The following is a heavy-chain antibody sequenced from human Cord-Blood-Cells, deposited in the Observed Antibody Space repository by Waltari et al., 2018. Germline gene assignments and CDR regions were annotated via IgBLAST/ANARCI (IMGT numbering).Heavy chain of an antibody. Sequence: EVQLVESGGGLVKPGGSLRLSCAASGFTFSSYSMNWVRQAPVKGLEWVSSISSSSSYINYADSVKGRFTISRDNAKNSLYLQMNSLRAEDTAVYYCARDLYYDSSGYHNWFDPWGQGTLVTVSS. CDR2: ISSSSSYI. CDR3: ARDLYYDSSGYHNWFDP. V-gene: IGHV3-21*01. D-gene: IGHD3-22*01. J-gene: IGHJ5*02. CDR1: GFTFSSYS.